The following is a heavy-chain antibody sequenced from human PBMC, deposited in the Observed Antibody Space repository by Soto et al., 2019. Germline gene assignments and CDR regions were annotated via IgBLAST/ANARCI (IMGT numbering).Heavy chain of an antibody. CDR2: IGASGGTT. Sequence: PWGSLRLSCAASGFTFTSYAMSWVRQAPGKGLEWVSAIGASGGTTYYADSVKGRFTISRDNSKNTLYLQMNSLRAEDTAVYYCAKGTIAVDYWGQGTLVTVSS. CDR3: AKGTIAVDY. CDR1: GFTFTSYA. V-gene: IGHV3-23*01. D-gene: IGHD1-1*01. J-gene: IGHJ4*02.